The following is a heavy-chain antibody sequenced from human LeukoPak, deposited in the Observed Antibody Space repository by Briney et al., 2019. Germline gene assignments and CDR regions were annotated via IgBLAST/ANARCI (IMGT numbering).Heavy chain of an antibody. CDR2: ISTSSTYI. CDR1: EFTFSTYT. V-gene: IGHV3-21*01. CDR3: ARRILWFGELMSAFDI. D-gene: IGHD3-10*01. J-gene: IGHJ3*02. Sequence: GGSLRLSCAASEFTFSTYTMNWVRQAPGKGLEWVSSISTSSTYIYYADSVKGRFTISRDNAKNSLYLQMNSLRAEDTAVYYCARRILWFGELMSAFDIWGQGTMVTVSS.